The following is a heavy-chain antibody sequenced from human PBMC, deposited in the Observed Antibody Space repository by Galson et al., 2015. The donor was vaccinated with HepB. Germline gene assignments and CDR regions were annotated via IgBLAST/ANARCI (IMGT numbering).Heavy chain of an antibody. J-gene: IGHJ6*02. CDR3: ARSVYQLPPPVRFGMDV. CDR2: ISGSGGYI. CDR1: GFTFSSYG. Sequence: LSLSCAASGFTFSSYGLSWVRQAPGKGLEWVSGISGSGGYIYHADSVKGRFTISRDNSKNTLYLQMNSLRVDDTAVYYCARSVYQLPPPVRFGMDVWGQGTTVTVSS. D-gene: IGHD2-2*01. V-gene: IGHV3-23*01.